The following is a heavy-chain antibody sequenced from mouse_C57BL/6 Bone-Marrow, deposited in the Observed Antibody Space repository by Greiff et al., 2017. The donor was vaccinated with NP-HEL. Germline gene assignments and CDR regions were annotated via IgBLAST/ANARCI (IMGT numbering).Heavy chain of an antibody. Sequence: EVQRVESGGDLVKPGGSLKLSCAASGFTFSSYGMSWVRQTPDRRLEWVATISSGGSYTYYPDSVKGRFTLTRDNAKSTLYLHMSSLKSEDTAMYYCARQSTDYYGSSYWYFDVWGTGTTVTVSS. CDR2: ISSGGSYT. J-gene: IGHJ1*03. V-gene: IGHV5-6*01. CDR3: ARQSTDYYGSSYWYFDV. D-gene: IGHD1-1*01. CDR1: GFTFSSYG.